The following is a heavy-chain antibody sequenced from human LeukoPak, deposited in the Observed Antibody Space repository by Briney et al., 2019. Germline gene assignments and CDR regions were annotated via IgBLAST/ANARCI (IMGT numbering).Heavy chain of an antibody. D-gene: IGHD5-18*01. CDR2: INQGGSGK. V-gene: IGHV3-7*04. Sequence: GGSLRLSCAASGFTFSNYWMSWVRQAPGKGLEWVANINQGGSGKYYVDSVKGRFAISRDNANNSLYLQMNGLRAEDTAVYYCATDSFSYGHDDAFDIWGQGTLVTVSS. CDR1: GFTFSNYW. CDR3: ATDSFSYGHDDAFDI. J-gene: IGHJ3*02.